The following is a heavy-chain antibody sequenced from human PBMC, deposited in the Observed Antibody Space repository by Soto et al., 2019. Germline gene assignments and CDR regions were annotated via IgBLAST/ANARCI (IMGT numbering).Heavy chain of an antibody. Sequence: SQTLSLTCAISRDSFSSNSAALNWIRQSPSRGLEWLGRIYYRSKWYNDYAVSVKSRIIINPDTSKNLFSLQLNSVTPEDTAVYYCVRELYGMDVWGQGTTVTVS. CDR1: RDSFSSNSAA. CDR2: IYYRSKWYN. CDR3: VRELYGMDV. V-gene: IGHV6-1*01. J-gene: IGHJ6*02.